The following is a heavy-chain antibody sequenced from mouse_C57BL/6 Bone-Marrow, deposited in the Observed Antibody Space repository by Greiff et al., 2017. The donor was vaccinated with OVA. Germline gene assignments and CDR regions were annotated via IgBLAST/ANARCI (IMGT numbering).Heavy chain of an antibody. D-gene: IGHD2-13*01. J-gene: IGHJ3*01. CDR1: GYTFTDYN. CDR2: INPNNGGT. Sequence: VQLQQSGPELVKPGASVKMSCKASGYTFTDYNMHWVKQSHGKSLEWIGYINPNNGGTSYNQKFKGKATLTVNNSSSTAYMELRKMTSEESAVYYSARFPMMTTSAYWGQGTLVTVSA. CDR3: ARFPMMTTSAY. V-gene: IGHV1-22*01.